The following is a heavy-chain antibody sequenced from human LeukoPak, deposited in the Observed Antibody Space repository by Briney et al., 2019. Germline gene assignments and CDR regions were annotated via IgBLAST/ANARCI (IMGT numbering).Heavy chain of an antibody. CDR3: ARDSSGWLRDAFDI. CDR2: IYHSGNT. Sequence: SETLSLTCTVSGFSISSGYYWGWIRQPPGKGLEWIGHIYHSGNTYYNPSLKSRVTISVDTSKNQFSLKLSSVTAADTAVYYCARDSSGWLRDAFDIWGQGTMVTVSS. J-gene: IGHJ3*02. V-gene: IGHV4-38-2*02. D-gene: IGHD6-19*01. CDR1: GFSISSGYY.